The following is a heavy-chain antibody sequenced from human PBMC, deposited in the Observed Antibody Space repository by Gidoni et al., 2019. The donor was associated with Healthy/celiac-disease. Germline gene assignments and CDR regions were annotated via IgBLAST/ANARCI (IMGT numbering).Heavy chain of an antibody. V-gene: IGHV4-39*01. CDR3: ARRRGTTHYNWFDP. CDR2: IYYRGST. J-gene: IGHJ5*02. CDR1: GCSISSSSYS. D-gene: IGHD3-10*01. Sequence: QLQLQESGPGLVTPSATLSLHCTVSGCSISSSSYSWGWIRQPPGKGLEWIGSIYYRGSTYYNPSLKSRVTRSVDTSKNQFSLKLSSVTAADTAVYYCARRRGTTHYNWFDPWGQGTLVTVSS.